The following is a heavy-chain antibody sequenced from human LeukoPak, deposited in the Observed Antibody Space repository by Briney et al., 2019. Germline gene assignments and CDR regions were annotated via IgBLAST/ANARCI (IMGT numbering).Heavy chain of an antibody. J-gene: IGHJ3*02. D-gene: IGHD3-9*01. CDR3: ARDKGSYYDILTGYTLPWAFDI. CDR2: INPNSGGT. V-gene: IGHV1-2*02. CDR1: GYTFTSYG. Sequence: ASVKVSCKASGYTFTSYGISWVRQAPGQGLEWMGWINPNSGGTNYAQKFQGRVTMTRDTSISTAYMELSRLRSDDTAVYYCARDKGSYYDILTGYTLPWAFDIWGQGTMVTVSS.